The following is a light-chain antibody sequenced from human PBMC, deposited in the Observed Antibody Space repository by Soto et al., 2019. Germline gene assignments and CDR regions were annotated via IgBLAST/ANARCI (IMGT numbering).Light chain of an antibody. CDR1: QSVVYSDGIAY. Sequence: DVVMTQSPLSLPVTLGQPASISCRSSQSVVYSDGIAYLTWFQQRPGQSPRRLIYRVSNRDSGVPDRFGGSGSGTDFTLKISRVEAEDVGVYYCMQGTPWPPTFGRGTKVEIK. CDR2: RVS. J-gene: IGKJ1*01. V-gene: IGKV2-30*01. CDR3: MQGTPWPPT.